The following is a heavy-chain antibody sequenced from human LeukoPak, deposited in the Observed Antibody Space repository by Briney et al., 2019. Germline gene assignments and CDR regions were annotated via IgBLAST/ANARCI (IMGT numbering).Heavy chain of an antibody. V-gene: IGHV3-74*01. CDR2: INSDGSSR. D-gene: IGHD3-3*01. CDR1: GFTFSSYW. CDR3: ARVEPIRLLVDY. Sequence: GGSLRLSCAASGFTFSSYWMHWVRQAPGKGLVWVSRINSDGSSRTYADSVKGRFTISRDNAKNTLYLQMNSLRAEDTAVYYCARVEPIRLLVDYWGQGTLVTVSS. J-gene: IGHJ4*02.